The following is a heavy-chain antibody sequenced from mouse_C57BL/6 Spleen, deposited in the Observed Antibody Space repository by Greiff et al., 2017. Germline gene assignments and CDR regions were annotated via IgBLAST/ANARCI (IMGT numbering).Heavy chain of an antibody. CDR1: GFNIKDYY. V-gene: IGHV14-2*01. CDR2: IDPEDGET. CDR3: ARCPDEAYAMGY. J-gene: IGHJ4*01. Sequence: LVESGAELVKPGASVKLSCTASGFNIKDYYMHWVKQRTEQGLEWIGRIDPEDGETKYAPKFQGKATITADTSSNSAYLELSSLPSEDTAVYYCARCPDEAYAMGYWGQGASVTVSS.